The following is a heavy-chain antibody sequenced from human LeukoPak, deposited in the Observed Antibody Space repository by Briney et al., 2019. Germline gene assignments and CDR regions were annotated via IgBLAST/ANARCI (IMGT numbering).Heavy chain of an antibody. CDR1: GFTFGNAW. CDR2: IKSKTEGGTT. V-gene: IGHV3-15*01. D-gene: IGHD3-3*01. CDR3: SQDFWSGHYSQSEY. Sequence: GGSLRLSCAASGFTFGNAWMSWVRQAPGKGLEWVGRIKSKTEGGTTDYAAPVKGRFTISRDDSKNTLYLEMNSLRTEETAVYYCSQDFWSGHYSQSEYWGQGTLVTVSS. J-gene: IGHJ4*02.